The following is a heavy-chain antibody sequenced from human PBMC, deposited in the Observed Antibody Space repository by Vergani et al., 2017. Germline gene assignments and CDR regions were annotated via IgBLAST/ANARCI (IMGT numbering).Heavy chain of an antibody. CDR2: ISSSSSYI. V-gene: IGHV3-21*01. CDR3: ARDRGTTVTVDWYFDL. J-gene: IGHJ2*01. D-gene: IGHD4-17*01. CDR1: GFTFSSYS. Sequence: EVQLVESGGGLVKPGGSLRLSCAASGFTFSSYSMNWVRQAPGKGLEWVSSISSSSSYIYYADSVKGRFTISRDNAKNSLYLQMNSLRAEDTAVYYCARDRGTTVTVDWYFDLWGRGTLVTVSS.